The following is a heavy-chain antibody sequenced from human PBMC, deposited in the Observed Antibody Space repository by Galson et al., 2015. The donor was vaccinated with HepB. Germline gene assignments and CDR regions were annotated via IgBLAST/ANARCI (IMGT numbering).Heavy chain of an antibody. CDR2: VSSDGGGT. Sequence: SLRLSCAASGFAFSTYSMSWVRQAPGKGLEWVSVVSSDGGGTYYADPVKGRFTISRDNSKNTLYLQMNSLRAEDTAIYYCEKDWGPVAGKVSDYWGQGTLVTVSS. V-gene: IGHV3-23*01. J-gene: IGHJ4*02. CDR1: GFAFSTYS. D-gene: IGHD6-19*01. CDR3: EKDWGPVAGKVSDY.